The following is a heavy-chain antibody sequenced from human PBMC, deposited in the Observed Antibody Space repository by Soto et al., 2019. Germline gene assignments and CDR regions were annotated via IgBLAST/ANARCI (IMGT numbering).Heavy chain of an antibody. Sequence: ASVKVSCKASGYTFTSYGISWVRQAPGQGLEWMGWISAYNGNTNYAQKLQSRVTMTTDTSTSTAYMELRSLRSDDTAVYYCARDEVVTAVIYYYYYGMDVWGQGTTVTVSS. V-gene: IGHV1-18*04. J-gene: IGHJ6*02. CDR3: ARDEVVTAVIYYYYYGMDV. CDR1: GYTFTSYG. CDR2: ISAYNGNT. D-gene: IGHD2-21*02.